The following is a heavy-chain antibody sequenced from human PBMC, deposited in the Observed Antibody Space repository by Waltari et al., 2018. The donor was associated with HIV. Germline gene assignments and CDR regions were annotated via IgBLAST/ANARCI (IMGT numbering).Heavy chain of an antibody. Sequence: QVQLQESGPGLVEPSETLSLTCTVSGGSVIGSHYWSWIRQHPGKGLEWIGYIYYSGTTNYNPSLESRVTMSVDTSKTQFSLKLNSVAAADTAVYYCARDIVYCSSTSCPRVLGMDVWGQGTTVTVSS. CDR3: ARDIVYCSSTSCPRVLGMDV. D-gene: IGHD2-2*01. J-gene: IGHJ6*02. CDR2: IYYSGTT. CDR1: GGSVIGSHY. V-gene: IGHV4-61*01.